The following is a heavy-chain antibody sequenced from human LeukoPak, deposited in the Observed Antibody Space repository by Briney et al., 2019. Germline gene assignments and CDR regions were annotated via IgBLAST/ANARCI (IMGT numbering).Heavy chain of an antibody. D-gene: IGHD4-17*01. CDR3: AKLSSYGDYSGQYFDY. J-gene: IGHJ4*02. CDR1: GFTFSSYW. Sequence: GGSLRLSCAASGFTFSSYWMSWVRQAPGKGLEWVSAISGSGGSTYYADSVKGRFTISRDNSKNTLYLQMNSLRAEDTAVYYCAKLSSYGDYSGQYFDYWGPGTLVTVSS. V-gene: IGHV3-23*01. CDR2: ISGSGGST.